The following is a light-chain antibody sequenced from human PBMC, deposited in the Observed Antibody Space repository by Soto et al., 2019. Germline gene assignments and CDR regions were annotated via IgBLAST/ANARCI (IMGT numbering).Light chain of an antibody. CDR3: QQYGSSPLT. Sequence: EIVLTQSPGTLSLSPGERATLSCRASQSVRSSYLAWYRQKAGQAPRLLIYGASSRATGSSDRFSGSGSGTDFTLTISRLEPEDFAVYYCQQYGSSPLTFGQGTKVEIK. J-gene: IGKJ1*01. CDR2: GAS. CDR1: QSVRSSY. V-gene: IGKV3-20*01.